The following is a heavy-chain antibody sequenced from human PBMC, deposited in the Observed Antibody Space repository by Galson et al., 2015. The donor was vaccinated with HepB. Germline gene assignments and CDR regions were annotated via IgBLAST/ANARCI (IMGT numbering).Heavy chain of an antibody. CDR1: GFTFSSYA. D-gene: IGHD2-21*01. Sequence: SLRLSCAASGFTFSSYAMSWVRQAPGKGLEWVSAISGSGGSTYYADSVKGRFTISRDNSKNTLYLQMNSLRAEDTAVYYCAKDLGLFGAFDIWGQGTMVTVSS. CDR3: AKDLGLFGAFDI. CDR2: ISGSGGST. J-gene: IGHJ3*02. V-gene: IGHV3-23*01.